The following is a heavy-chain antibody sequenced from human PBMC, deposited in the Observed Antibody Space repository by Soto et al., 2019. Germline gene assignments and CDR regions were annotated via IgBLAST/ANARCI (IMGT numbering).Heavy chain of an antibody. V-gene: IGHV4-34*01. J-gene: IGHJ4*02. Sequence: SETLSLTCAVYDGSLGGYSWNWIRQPPGKGLEWIGEINHRGSTHYIPSLKSRVTISVDTSKNQFSLKLNSVTAADTAVYYCAREIYDDYDSSGFDHWGQGTLVTVSS. CDR3: AREIYDDYDSSGFDH. CDR1: DGSLGGYS. CDR2: INHRGST. D-gene: IGHD3-22*01.